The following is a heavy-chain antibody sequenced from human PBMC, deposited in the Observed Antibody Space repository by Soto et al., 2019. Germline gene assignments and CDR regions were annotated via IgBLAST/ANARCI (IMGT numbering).Heavy chain of an antibody. CDR2: ISAYNGNT. J-gene: IGHJ6*02. D-gene: IGHD3-10*01. Sequence: ASVKVSCKASGYTFTSYGISWVRQAPGQGLEWMGWISAYNGNTNYAQKLQGRVTMTTDTSTSTAYMELRSLRSNDTAVYYCARDYGSGSGNTYYYYGMDVWGQGTTVTVSS. CDR3: ARDYGSGSGNTYYYYGMDV. V-gene: IGHV1-18*04. CDR1: GYTFTSYG.